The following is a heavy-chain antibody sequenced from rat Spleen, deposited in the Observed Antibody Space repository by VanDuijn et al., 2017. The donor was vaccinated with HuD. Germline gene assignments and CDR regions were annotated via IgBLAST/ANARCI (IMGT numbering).Heavy chain of an antibody. CDR1: GFSLTSYT. Sequence: QVQLKESGPGLVQPSQTLSLTCTVSGFSLTSYTLSWVRQPPGKGLEWIAAISSGGTSYYNSVLNPRLSISRDISKSQLFLKMNSLQTEGTAMYFGARGWERFAYCGQGTLVTVSS. CDR2: ISSGGTS. J-gene: IGHJ3*01. V-gene: IGHV2-6*01. D-gene: IGHD5-1*01. CDR3: ARGWERFAY.